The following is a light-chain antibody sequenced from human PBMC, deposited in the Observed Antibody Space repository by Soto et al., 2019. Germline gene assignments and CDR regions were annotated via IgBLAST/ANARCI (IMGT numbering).Light chain of an antibody. V-gene: IGKV1-12*01. CDR1: QGISNW. CDR3: QQTNTFLPLT. J-gene: IGKJ4*01. CDR2: AAS. Sequence: DIQMTQSPSSVSASVGDRVTITCRASQGISNWLAWYQQQPGKAPKLLIYAASSLQSGVPSRFSGGGSGTHVTLIISSLQPEDFATYYWQQTNTFLPLTFGGGTKVEIK.